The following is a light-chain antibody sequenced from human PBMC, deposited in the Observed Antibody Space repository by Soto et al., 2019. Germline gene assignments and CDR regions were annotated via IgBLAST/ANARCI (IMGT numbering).Light chain of an antibody. CDR2: KAS. J-gene: IGKJ1*01. CDR3: HHYNTYYRT. V-gene: IGKV1-5*03. Sequence: DIQMTQSPSTLSASVGDRVTITCRASQSISTWLAWYQQKPGKAPKLLIYKASDLESGVPSRFSGSGSATEFTLTISSLQPDDFATYYCHHYNTYYRTFGQGTKVEIK. CDR1: QSISTW.